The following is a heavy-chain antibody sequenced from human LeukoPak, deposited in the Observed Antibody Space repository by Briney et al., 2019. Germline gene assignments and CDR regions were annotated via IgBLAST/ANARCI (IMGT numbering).Heavy chain of an antibody. CDR3: ARADSTGAFDI. J-gene: IGHJ3*02. Sequence: GGSLRLSCAASGFTFSSYWMTWVRQAPGMGLEWVANIKEDGGEKYYVDSVKGRFTISRDNAKNSLYLQMNSLRAEDTAVYYCARADSTGAFDIWGQGTMVTVS. CDR1: GFTFSSYW. V-gene: IGHV3-7*01. D-gene: IGHD3-22*01. CDR2: IKEDGGEK.